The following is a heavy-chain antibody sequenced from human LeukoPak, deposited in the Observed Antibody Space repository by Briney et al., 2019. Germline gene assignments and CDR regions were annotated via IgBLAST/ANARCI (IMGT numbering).Heavy chain of an antibody. CDR3: AREDFWSGSNWFDP. CDR1: GGSISSYY. D-gene: IGHD3-3*01. CDR2: IYTSGSP. V-gene: IGHV4-4*07. Sequence: SETLSLTCTVSGGSISSYYWSWIRQPAGEGLEWIGRIYTSGSPNYNPSLKSRVTMSVDTSKNQFSLKLSSVTAADTAVYYCAREDFWSGSNWFDPWGQGTLVTVSS. J-gene: IGHJ5*02.